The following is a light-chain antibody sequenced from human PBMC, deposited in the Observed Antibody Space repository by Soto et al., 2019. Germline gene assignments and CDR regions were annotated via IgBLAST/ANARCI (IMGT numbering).Light chain of an antibody. CDR2: GAS. CDR1: QSVSSSY. V-gene: IGKV3-20*01. Sequence: EIVMTQSPATLSVSPGERATLSCRASQSVSSSYLAWYQQKPGQAPRLLIYGASSRATGIPDRFSGSGSGTDFTLTISRLGPEDFSVYYCHQYGTAPLTFGPGTKVDI. CDR3: HQYGTAPLT. J-gene: IGKJ3*01.